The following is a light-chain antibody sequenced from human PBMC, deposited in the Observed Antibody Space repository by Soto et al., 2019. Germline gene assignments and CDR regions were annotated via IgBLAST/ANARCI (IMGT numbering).Light chain of an antibody. J-gene: IGLJ2*01. CDR1: SSDVGSYNL. V-gene: IGLV2-23*01. CDR2: EGS. Sequence: QSALTQPASVSGSPGQSITISCTGTSSDVGSYNLVSWYQQHPGKAPKLMIYEGSKRPSGVSNRFSGCKSCNTASLTISGRQAEDEADYYCCSYAGSSTLYVVFGGGTQLTVL. CDR3: CSYAGSSTLYVV.